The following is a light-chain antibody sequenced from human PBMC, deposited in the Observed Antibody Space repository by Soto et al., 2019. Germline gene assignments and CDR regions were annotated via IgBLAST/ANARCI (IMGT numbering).Light chain of an antibody. V-gene: IGLV1-44*01. J-gene: IGLJ1*01. Sequence: QSVLSQPPSASGTPGQRVTISCSGSSSNIGSNTVNWYQQLPGTAPKLLIYSNNQRPSGLPDRFFGSKSGTSASLAISRLQSEDDADYYCAAWDDSLKGYVFGTGTKVTVL. CDR1: SSNIGSNT. CDR3: AAWDDSLKGYV. CDR2: SNN.